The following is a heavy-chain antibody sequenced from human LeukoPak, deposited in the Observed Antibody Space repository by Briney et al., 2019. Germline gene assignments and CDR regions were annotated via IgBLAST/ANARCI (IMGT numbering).Heavy chain of an antibody. J-gene: IGHJ4*02. V-gene: IGHV4-30-4*08. D-gene: IGHD5-18*01. CDR1: GGSISSGDYY. CDR2: IYYSGST. Sequence: SETLSLTCTVSGGSISSGDYYWSWIRQPPGKGLEWIGYIYYSGSTYYNPSLKSRVTISVDTSKNQFSLKLSSVTAADTAVYYCARGGSQEYSYGSFDYWGQGTLVTVSS. CDR3: ARGGSQEYSYGSFDY.